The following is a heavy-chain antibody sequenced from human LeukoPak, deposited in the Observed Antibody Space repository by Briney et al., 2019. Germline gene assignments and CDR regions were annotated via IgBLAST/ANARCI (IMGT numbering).Heavy chain of an antibody. CDR2: ISSSSSTI. J-gene: IGHJ3*02. D-gene: IGHD6-6*01. V-gene: IGHV3-48*02. Sequence: QPGGSLRLSCAASGFTFNSYDMNWVRQAPGKGLEWVSYISSSSSTIYYADSVKGRFTISRDSSNTSLFLQMNSLRDEDTAVYYCARAYSSSSGRDAFDSWGLGTLVTVSS. CDR1: GFTFNSYD. CDR3: ARAYSSSSGRDAFDS.